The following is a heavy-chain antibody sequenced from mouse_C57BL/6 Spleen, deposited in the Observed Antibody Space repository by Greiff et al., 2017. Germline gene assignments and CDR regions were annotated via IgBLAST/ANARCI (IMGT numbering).Heavy chain of an antibody. D-gene: IGHD2-4*01. J-gene: IGHJ3*01. CDR2: ISNGGGST. Sequence: EVMLVESGGGLVQPGGSLKLSCAASGFTFSDYYMYWVRQTPEKRLEWVAYISNGGGSTYYPDTVKGRFTISRDNAKNTLYLQMSRLKSEDTAMYYCARHGGIYYDYSWFAYWGQGTLVTVSA. V-gene: IGHV5-12*01. CDR3: ARHGGIYYDYSWFAY. CDR1: GFTFSDYY.